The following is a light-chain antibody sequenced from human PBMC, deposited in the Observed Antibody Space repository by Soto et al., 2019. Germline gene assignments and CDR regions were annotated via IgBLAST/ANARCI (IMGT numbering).Light chain of an antibody. Sequence: EIVLTQSPATLSLSPGERATLSCRPSQSISRYLAWYQQKPGQAPRLLIYDLSNRATGIPARFSGSRSGTDFTLTISSLEPEDFAIYYCQQRSNWYTFGQGTKRDIQ. CDR3: QQRSNWYT. CDR2: DLS. J-gene: IGKJ2*01. CDR1: QSISRY. V-gene: IGKV3-11*01.